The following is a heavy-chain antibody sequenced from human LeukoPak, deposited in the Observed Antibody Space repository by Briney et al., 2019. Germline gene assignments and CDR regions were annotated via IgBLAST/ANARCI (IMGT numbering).Heavy chain of an antibody. J-gene: IGHJ5*02. CDR2: INHSGST. V-gene: IGHV4-34*01. CDR1: GGSFSGYY. CDR3: ARGPLYDYVWGSYRRKEPGFDP. Sequence: SETLSLTCAVYGGSFSGYYWSWIRQPPGKGLEWIGEINHSGSTNYNPSLKSRVTISVDTSKNQFSLKLSSVTAADTAVYYCARGPLYDYVWGSYRRKEPGFDPWGQGTLVTVSS. D-gene: IGHD3-16*02.